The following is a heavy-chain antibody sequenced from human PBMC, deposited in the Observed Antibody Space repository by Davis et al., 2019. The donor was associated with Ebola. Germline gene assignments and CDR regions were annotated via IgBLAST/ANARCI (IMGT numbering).Heavy chain of an antibody. Sequence: SGPTLVKPTQTFTLTCTFSGFSFTPSAVRMSWIRQPPGKALEWLARIDWDDDKFYSTSLKTRLTISKDTSKNQVVLTMTNMDPVDTATYYCARMSLSTFYAIDVWGQGTTVTVSS. D-gene: IGHD2/OR15-2a*01. V-gene: IGHV2-70*04. CDR1: GFSFTPSAVR. CDR2: IDWDDDK. J-gene: IGHJ6*02. CDR3: ARMSLSTFYAIDV.